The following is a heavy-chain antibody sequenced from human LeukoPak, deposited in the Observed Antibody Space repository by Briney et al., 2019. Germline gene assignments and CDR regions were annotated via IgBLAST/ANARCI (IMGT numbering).Heavy chain of an antibody. CDR3: AREKGGSSSPIDY. Sequence: GGSLRLSCAASGFTFSSYWMSWVRQAPGKGLEWVANIKQDGSEKYYVDSVKGRFTISRDNAKNSLYLQMNSLRAEDTAVYYCAREKGGSSSPIDYWGQGTLVTVSS. V-gene: IGHV3-7*01. J-gene: IGHJ4*02. CDR1: GFTFSSYW. CDR2: IKQDGSEK. D-gene: IGHD6-6*01.